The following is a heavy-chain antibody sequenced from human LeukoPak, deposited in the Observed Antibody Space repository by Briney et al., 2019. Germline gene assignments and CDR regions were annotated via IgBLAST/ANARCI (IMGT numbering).Heavy chain of an antibody. CDR3: ARGRVSSLFDY. J-gene: IGHJ4*02. V-gene: IGHV4-59*08. D-gene: IGHD3-16*01. Sequence: SETLSLTYTVSGVSISCYYWTWLRQPPGKGLEFIGYIYYSGSTNYNPSLKSRVTISVDTSKNQSSLKLSAVSAADPTVSYCARGRVSSLFDYWGQGTLVTVSS. CDR2: IYYSGST. CDR1: GVSISCYY.